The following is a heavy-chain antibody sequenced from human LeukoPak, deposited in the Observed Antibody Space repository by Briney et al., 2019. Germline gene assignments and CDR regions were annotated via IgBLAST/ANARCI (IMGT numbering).Heavy chain of an antibody. V-gene: IGHV3-21*01. Sequence: GGSLRLSCAASGFTFSSYAMNWVRLAPGKGLEWVSSISGSSNYIYYADSVKGRFTISRGNAKNSLYLQMNSLRVEDTAVYYCARDESGDNDAFDIWGQGTMVTVSS. J-gene: IGHJ3*02. CDR3: ARDESGDNDAFDI. D-gene: IGHD2-21*01. CDR2: ISGSSNYI. CDR1: GFTFSSYA.